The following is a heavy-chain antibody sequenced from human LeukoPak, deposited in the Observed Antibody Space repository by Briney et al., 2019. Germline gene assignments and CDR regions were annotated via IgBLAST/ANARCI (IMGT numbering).Heavy chain of an antibody. D-gene: IGHD3-3*01. Sequence: GGSLRLSCAASGFTFSSYSMNWVRQAPGKGLEWVSSISSSSSYIYYADSVKGRFTISRDNAKNSLYLQMNSLRAEDTAVYYCARERFLEPPRLIDAFDIWGQGTMVTVSS. CDR3: ARERFLEPPRLIDAFDI. CDR2: ISSSSSYI. V-gene: IGHV3-21*01. CDR1: GFTFSSYS. J-gene: IGHJ3*02.